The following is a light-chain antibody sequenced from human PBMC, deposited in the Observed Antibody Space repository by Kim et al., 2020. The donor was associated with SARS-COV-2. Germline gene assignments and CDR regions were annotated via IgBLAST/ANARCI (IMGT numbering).Light chain of an antibody. CDR1: SSDVGGYNY. J-gene: IGLJ2*01. CDR2: DVS. V-gene: IGLV2-14*03. Sequence: GKSITTSCTGTSSDVGGYNYVSWYQQHPGKAPKLMIYDVSNRPSGVSSRFSGSKSGSTASLTISGLQAEDEADYYCSSYTSSNTVVFGGGTQLTVL. CDR3: SSYTSSNTVV.